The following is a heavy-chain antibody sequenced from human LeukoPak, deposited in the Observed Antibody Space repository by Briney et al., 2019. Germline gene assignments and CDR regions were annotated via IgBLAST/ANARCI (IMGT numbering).Heavy chain of an antibody. V-gene: IGHV4-39*01. D-gene: IGHD6-19*01. J-gene: IGHJ4*02. CDR3: ARRSTNAVAGTFDYFDY. CDR1: GGSFISGTYY. Sequence: SETLSLTCTVSGGSFISGTYYWGWIRQPPGKGLEWIGNIYYTGNSYNNPSLESRVTISLDTPKKRVSLSLSSVTAADTAVYYCARRSTNAVAGTFDYFDYWGQGTLVTVSS. CDR2: IYYTGNS.